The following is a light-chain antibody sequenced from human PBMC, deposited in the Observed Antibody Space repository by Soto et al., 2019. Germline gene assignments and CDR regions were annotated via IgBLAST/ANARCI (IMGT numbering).Light chain of an antibody. V-gene: IGKV1-9*01. Sequence: IQWTHSPSFLSASLGDIVTITFRASQLISSYLAWYQQKPGKAPKLLIYAASPLQSGVPSRFSGSRSGTEFTLTISSLQPEDFATYYCQQLNSYPITFGQGTRLEIK. J-gene: IGKJ5*01. CDR2: AAS. CDR3: QQLNSYPIT. CDR1: QLISSY.